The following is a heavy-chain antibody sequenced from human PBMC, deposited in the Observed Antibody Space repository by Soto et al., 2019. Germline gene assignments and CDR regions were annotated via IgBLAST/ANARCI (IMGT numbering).Heavy chain of an antibody. D-gene: IGHD1-7*01. CDR2: INHSGST. CDR1: GGSFSGYY. Sequence: PSETLSLTCAVYGGSFSGYYWSWIRQPPEKGLEWIGEINHSGSTNYNPSLKSRVTISRDNAKNSLYLQMNSLRAEDTAVYYCARVGYNWNYRHYFDYWGQGTLVTVS. V-gene: IGHV4-34*01. J-gene: IGHJ4*02. CDR3: ARVGYNWNYRHYFDY.